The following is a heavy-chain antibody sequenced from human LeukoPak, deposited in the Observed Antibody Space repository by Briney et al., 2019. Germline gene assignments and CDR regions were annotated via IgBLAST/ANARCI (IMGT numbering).Heavy chain of an antibody. J-gene: IGHJ3*02. CDR3: ARDEWLLDAFDI. Sequence: ASVKVSCKASGFTFTGHYMHWVRQAPGQGFEWMGWINPDTGGTNYVQKFQGRVTMTRDTSISTAYMELSSLRPDDTAVYYCARDEWLLDAFDIWGQGTMVTVSS. CDR1: GFTFTGHY. V-gene: IGHV1-2*02. D-gene: IGHD6-19*01. CDR2: INPDTGGT.